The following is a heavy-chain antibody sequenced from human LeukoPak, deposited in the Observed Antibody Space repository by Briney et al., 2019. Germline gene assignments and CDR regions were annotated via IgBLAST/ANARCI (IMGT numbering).Heavy chain of an antibody. Sequence: GGSLRLSCAASGFTFSSYGMHWVRQAPGKGLEWVAVISYDGSNKYYADSVKGRFTISRDNSKNTLYLQMNSLRAEDTAVYYCAKDESVVVIAAEYFQHWGQGTLVTVSS. CDR1: GFTFSSYG. CDR2: ISYDGSNK. J-gene: IGHJ1*01. D-gene: IGHD2-15*01. CDR3: AKDESVVVIAAEYFQH. V-gene: IGHV3-30*18.